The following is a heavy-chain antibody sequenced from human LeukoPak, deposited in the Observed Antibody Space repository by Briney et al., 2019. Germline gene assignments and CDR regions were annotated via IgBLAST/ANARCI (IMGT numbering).Heavy chain of an antibody. CDR2: FYPEDGET. D-gene: IGHD2-2*01. J-gene: IGHJ6*03. CDR1: GYTLTELS. V-gene: IGHV1-24*01. Sequence: ASVKVSCKVSGYTLTELSMHWVRQAPGKGLEWMGGFYPEDGETIYAQKFQGRVTMTEDTSTDTAYMELSSLRSEDTAVYYCATQGGYCSSTSCYGSQYYYYMDVWGKGTTVTVSS. CDR3: ATQGGYCSSTSCYGSQYYYYMDV.